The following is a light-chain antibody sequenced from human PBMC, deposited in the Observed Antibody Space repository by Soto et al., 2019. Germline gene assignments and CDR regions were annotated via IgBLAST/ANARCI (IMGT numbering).Light chain of an antibody. J-gene: IGLJ1*01. V-gene: IGLV1-40*01. CDR1: SSNIGSRYD. CDR2: ANT. CDR3: QSYDSSLSGHDV. Sequence: QSVLTQPPSVSGAPGQRVTISCTGSSSNIGSRYDVHWYQQLPGAAPKLLIYANTNRPSGVPDRFSGSKSGTSASLAITGLQAEDEADYYCQSYDSSLSGHDVFGTGTKLTVL.